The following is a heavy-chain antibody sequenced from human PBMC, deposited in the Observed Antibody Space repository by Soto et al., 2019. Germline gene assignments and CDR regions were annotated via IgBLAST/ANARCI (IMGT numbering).Heavy chain of an antibody. Sequence: GSLRLSCAASGFTFSSYGMHWVRQAPGKGLEWVAVIWYDGSNKYYADSVKGRFTISRDNSKNTLYLQMNSLRAEDTAVYYCARDTHYYDSSGYYSHFDYWGQRTLVPVSS. CDR3: ARDTHYYDSSGYYSHFDY. CDR2: IWYDGSNK. J-gene: IGHJ4*02. CDR1: GFTFSSYG. D-gene: IGHD3-22*01. V-gene: IGHV3-33*01.